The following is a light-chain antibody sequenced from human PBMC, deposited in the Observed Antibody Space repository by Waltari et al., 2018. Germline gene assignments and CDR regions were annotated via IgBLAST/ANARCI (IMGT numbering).Light chain of an antibody. V-gene: IGKV3-20*01. CDR2: DTS. CDR1: QSVSSGY. Sequence: EIVLTQSPGTLSLSPGERTTLPCRASQSVSSGYLAWYQQKPGQAPRLLIYDTSSRAPGIPDRFSGSGSGTDFTLTISRLEPEDIAVYFCQQYSSSPYTFGQGAKLEIK. CDR3: QQYSSSPYT. J-gene: IGKJ2*01.